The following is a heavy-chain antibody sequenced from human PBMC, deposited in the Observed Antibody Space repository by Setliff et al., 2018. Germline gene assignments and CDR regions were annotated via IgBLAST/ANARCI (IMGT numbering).Heavy chain of an antibody. V-gene: IGHV4-59*02. CDR2: VHDNGET. Sequence: KTSETLSLTCTVSGVSVASHYWSWIRQAPGTGLEWIAYVHDNGETNQNPPLKSRVTISVDTSKNQFSLKMTSVTAADTAIYYCARGSTGIYDPWGQGILVTVSS. J-gene: IGHJ5*02. D-gene: IGHD1-1*01. CDR1: GVSVASHY. CDR3: ARGSTGIYDP.